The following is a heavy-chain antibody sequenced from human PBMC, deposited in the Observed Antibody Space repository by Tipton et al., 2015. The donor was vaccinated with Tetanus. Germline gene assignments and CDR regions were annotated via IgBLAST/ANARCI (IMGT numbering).Heavy chain of an antibody. CDR3: ARAGGGSWGNFDY. CDR2: ISDVGSAGDSST. D-gene: IGHD6-13*01. V-gene: IGHV3-23*01. Sequence: SLRLSCAASGFIFTNYAISWVRQAPGKRLEWVSAISDVGSAGDSSTYYADSVKGRFTVSRDNSKNTLYLQMNSLRAEDTAVYYCARAGGGSWGNFDYWGQGTLVTVSS. J-gene: IGHJ4*02. CDR1: GFIFTNYA.